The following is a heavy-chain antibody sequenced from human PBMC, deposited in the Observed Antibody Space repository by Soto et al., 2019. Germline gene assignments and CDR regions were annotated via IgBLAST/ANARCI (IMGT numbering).Heavy chain of an antibody. CDR1: GYTFTHYV. Sequence: QVQLVQSGPEVKKPGASVKVSCKTSGYTFTHYVINWVRQAPGQGLDWMGFSTHTGNTKYAQKFEGRVAMTTDTSSSTAYMEVRSLRSDDTALYYCARSREHPLDYWGQGTPVTVSS. V-gene: IGHV1-18*01. D-gene: IGHD1-1*01. J-gene: IGHJ4*02. CDR2: STHTGNT. CDR3: ARSREHPLDY.